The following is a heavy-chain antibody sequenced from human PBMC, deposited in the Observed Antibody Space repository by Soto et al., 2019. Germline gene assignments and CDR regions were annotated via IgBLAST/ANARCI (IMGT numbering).Heavy chain of an antibody. CDR1: GGSISSYY. D-gene: IGHD3-22*01. V-gene: IGHV4-59*01. J-gene: IGHJ4*02. CDR3: ASYDSSGSVSPDYFDY. CDR2: IYYSGST. Sequence: PSETLSLTCTVSGGSISSYYWSWIRQPPGKGLEWIGYIYYSGSTNYNPSLKSRVTISVDTSKNQFSLKLSSVTAADTAVYYCASYDSSGSVSPDYFDYWGQGTLVTVSS.